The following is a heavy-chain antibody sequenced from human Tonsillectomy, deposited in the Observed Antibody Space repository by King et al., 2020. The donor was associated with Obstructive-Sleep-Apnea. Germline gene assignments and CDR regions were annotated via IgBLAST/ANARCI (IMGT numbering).Heavy chain of an antibody. Sequence: VQLVQSGAEVKKPGASVKVSCKASGYTFTSYAMHWVRQAPGQRLEWMGWINAGNGNTKYSQKFQGRVTITRATSASTAYMELSSLRSEDTAVYYCARAPYYDSSGYYYFDYWGQGTLVTVSS. V-gene: IGHV1-3*01. CDR3: ARAPYYDSSGYYYFDY. CDR2: INAGNGNT. CDR1: GYTFTSYA. D-gene: IGHD3-22*01. J-gene: IGHJ4*02.